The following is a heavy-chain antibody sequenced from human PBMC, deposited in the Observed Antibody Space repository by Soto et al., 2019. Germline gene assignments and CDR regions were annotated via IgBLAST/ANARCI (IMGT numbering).Heavy chain of an antibody. V-gene: IGHV3-7*01. J-gene: IGHJ6*03. CDR3: ARDFRTGYCTNGVCLTPVYYYYMDV. CDR1: GFTFSSYW. D-gene: IGHD2-8*01. Sequence: GGSLRLSCAASGFTFSSYWMSWVRQAPGKGLEWVANIKQDGSEKYYVDSVKGRFTISRDNAKNSLYLQMNSLRAEDTAVYYCARDFRTGYCTNGVCLTPVYYYYMDVWGKGTTVTVSS. CDR2: IKQDGSEK.